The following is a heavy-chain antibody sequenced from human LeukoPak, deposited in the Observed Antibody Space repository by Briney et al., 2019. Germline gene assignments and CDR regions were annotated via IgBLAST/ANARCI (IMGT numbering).Heavy chain of an antibody. CDR1: GFTFSYYW. Sequence: GGSLRLSYAASGFTFSYYWMHWVRQAPGKGLVWVSRINSDGSSASYADSVKGRFTISRDNAKNTLYLQMNSLRAEDTAVYYCARDGFNGDYPLDYWGQGTLVTVSS. D-gene: IGHD4-17*01. V-gene: IGHV3-74*01. J-gene: IGHJ4*02. CDR3: ARDGFNGDYPLDY. CDR2: INSDGSSA.